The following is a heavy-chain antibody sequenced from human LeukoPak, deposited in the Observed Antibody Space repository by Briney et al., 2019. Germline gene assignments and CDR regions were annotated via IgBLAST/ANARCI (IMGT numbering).Heavy chain of an antibody. CDR2: IKQDGSEK. V-gene: IGHV3-7*01. CDR1: GFPFSDYW. CDR3: SRSLDY. J-gene: IGHJ4*02. Sequence: PGGSLRLSCAASGFPFSDYWMDWVRQAPGKGMEWVANIKQDGSEKYYADSVKGRFTISRDNAKNSLYLQMNSLRAEDTAVYYCSRSLDYWGQRALVTVSS.